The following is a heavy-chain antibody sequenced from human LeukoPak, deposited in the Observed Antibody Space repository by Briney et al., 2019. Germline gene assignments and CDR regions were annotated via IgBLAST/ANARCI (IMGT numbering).Heavy chain of an antibody. J-gene: IGHJ4*02. V-gene: IGHV4-38-2*02. CDR3: ARVRGPSGSYSVY. CDR1: GYSISSGYY. D-gene: IGHD1-26*01. Sequence: PSETLSLTCTVSGYSISSGYYWGWIRQPPGKGLEWIGSIYHSGSTYYNPSPKSRVTISVDTSKNQFSLKLSSVTAADTAVYYCARVRGPSGSYSVYWGQGTLVTVSS. CDR2: IYHSGST.